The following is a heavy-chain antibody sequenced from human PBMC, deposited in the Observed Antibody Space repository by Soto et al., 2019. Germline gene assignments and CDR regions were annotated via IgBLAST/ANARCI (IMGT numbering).Heavy chain of an antibody. D-gene: IGHD1-1*01. CDR2: VHHSWGS. V-gene: IGHV4-59*08. Sequence: QVQLQESGPGLVKPSETMSLSCTVSGGSISSYYWSWFRQSPGKRMEWIGYVHHSWGSSYNPSLQXXLXXSLDSSKSQVSPKVTSVTAAATAVYYCARQGYGPLHGLVDVWGQGPTVTVSS. CDR3: ARQGYGPLHGLVDV. J-gene: IGHJ6*01. CDR1: GGSISSYY.